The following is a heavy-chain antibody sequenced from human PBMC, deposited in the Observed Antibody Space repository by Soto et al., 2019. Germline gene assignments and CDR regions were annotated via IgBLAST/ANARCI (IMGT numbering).Heavy chain of an antibody. Sequence: GASVKVSCKASGYTFTSYYMHWVRQAPGQGLEWMGIINPSGGSTSYAQRFQGRVTMTRDTSASTVYMELSSLRSEDTAVYYCAREGRPLDAFDIWGQGTMVTVSS. CDR3: AREGRPLDAFDI. J-gene: IGHJ3*02. CDR2: INPSGGST. CDR1: GYTFTSYY. V-gene: IGHV1-46*01.